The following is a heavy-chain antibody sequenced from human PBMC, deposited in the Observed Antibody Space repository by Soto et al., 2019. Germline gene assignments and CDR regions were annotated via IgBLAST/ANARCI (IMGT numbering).Heavy chain of an antibody. CDR1: GGSISSSSYY. CDR3: ARRQSSSWYGL. CDR2: IYYSGST. V-gene: IGHV4-39*01. J-gene: IGHJ4*02. Sequence: QLQLQESGPGLVKPSETLSLTCTVSGGSISSSSYYWGWIRQPPGKGLEWIGSIYYSGSTHYNPSLKSRVTISVDTSKNQFSLKLSSVTAADTAVYYCARRQSSSWYGLWGQGTLVTVSS. D-gene: IGHD6-13*01.